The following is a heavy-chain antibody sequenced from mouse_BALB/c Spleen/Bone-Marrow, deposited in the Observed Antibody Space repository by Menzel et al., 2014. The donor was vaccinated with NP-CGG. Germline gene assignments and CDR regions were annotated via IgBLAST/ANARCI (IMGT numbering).Heavy chain of an antibody. D-gene: IGHD2-13*01. J-gene: IGHJ3*01. CDR3: ARGELGRGWFDF. V-gene: IGHV14-3*02. Sequence: VQLKQSGAELVKPGASVKLSCTASGFNIKDTYMHWVKQRPEQGLEWIGRIDPANGNTKYDPKFQGKATITADTSSNTAHLKISRLTSEDTAVYYCARGELGRGWFDFWGQGTTVTVSA. CDR1: GFNIKDTY. CDR2: IDPANGNT.